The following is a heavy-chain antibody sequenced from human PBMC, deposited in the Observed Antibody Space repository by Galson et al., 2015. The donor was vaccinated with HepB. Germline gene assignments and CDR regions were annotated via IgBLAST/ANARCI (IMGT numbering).Heavy chain of an antibody. CDR2: IRQDGNER. V-gene: IGHV3-7*03. Sequence: SLRLSCAASGFTFSGFWMTWVRQAPRKGLEWVANIRQDGNERYYVDSVKGRFTISRDNAKKSVYLQMNSLRTEDTAMYYCARPSTIFGVITTFDYWGQGTLVTVSS. CDR1: GFTFSGFW. D-gene: IGHD3-3*01. J-gene: IGHJ4*02. CDR3: ARPSTIFGVITTFDY.